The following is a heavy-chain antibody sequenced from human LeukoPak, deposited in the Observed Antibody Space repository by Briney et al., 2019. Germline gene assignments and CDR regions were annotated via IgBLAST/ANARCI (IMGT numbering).Heavy chain of an antibody. D-gene: IGHD3-10*01. J-gene: IGHJ4*02. V-gene: IGHV3-7*05. CDR2: IKEDGSAK. Sequence: GGSLRLSCVASRFAFSSYWMAWVRQAPGKGLEWVANIKEDGSAKSYVDSVKGRFTISRDNAKNSLYLQLNSLRAEDTAVYYCAIDYYGSGSYFDYWGQGALVTVSS. CDR3: AIDYYGSGSYFDY. CDR1: RFAFSSYW.